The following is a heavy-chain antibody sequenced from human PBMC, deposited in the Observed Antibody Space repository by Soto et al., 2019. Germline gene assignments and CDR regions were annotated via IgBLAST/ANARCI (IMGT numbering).Heavy chain of an antibody. CDR2: INHSGST. CDR3: SGSTIVGLDY. CDR1: GGDFSGYY. Sequence: XGTLSLTCAVSGGDFSGYYWSWIRQPPGKGLEWIGEINHSGSTNYNPSLKGRVTISVDTAKNQFSLKVSSVTAADTAVYYCSGSTIVGLDYWGQGTLVTVSS. J-gene: IGHJ4*02. D-gene: IGHD1-26*01. V-gene: IGHV4-34*01.